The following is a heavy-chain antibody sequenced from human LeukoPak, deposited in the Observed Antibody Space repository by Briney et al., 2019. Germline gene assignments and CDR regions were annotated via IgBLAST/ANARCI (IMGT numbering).Heavy chain of an antibody. V-gene: IGHV3-23*01. J-gene: IGHJ4*02. CDR1: GFTFSSYA. D-gene: IGHD6-6*01. Sequence: GGSLRLSCAASGFTFSSYAMSWVRQAPGKGLEWVSAISGSGGSTYYADSVQGRFTISRDNPKNSVYLQMNSLRAEDTAVYYCATDPRIAAYFDSWGQGTLVTVSS. CDR3: ATDPRIAAYFDS. CDR2: ISGSGGST.